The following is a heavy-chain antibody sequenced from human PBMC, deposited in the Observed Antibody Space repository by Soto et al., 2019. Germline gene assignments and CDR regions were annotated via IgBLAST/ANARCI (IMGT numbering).Heavy chain of an antibody. V-gene: IGHV3-23*01. CDR2: ISGSGGST. Sequence: GGSLRLSCAASGFTFSSYAMRWVRQAPGKGLEWVSAISGSGGSTYYADSVKGRFTISRDNSKNTLYLQMNSLRAEDTAVYYCARRGSGSYYDYWGLGTLVTVSS. CDR1: GFTFSSYA. J-gene: IGHJ4*02. D-gene: IGHD1-26*01. CDR3: ARRGSGSYYDY.